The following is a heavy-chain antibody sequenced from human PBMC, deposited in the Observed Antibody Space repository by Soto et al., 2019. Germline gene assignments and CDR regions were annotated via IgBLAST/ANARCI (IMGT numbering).Heavy chain of an antibody. CDR2: ISGSGGST. V-gene: IGHV3-23*01. J-gene: IGHJ6*02. CDR1: GFTFSSYA. CDR3: AKEEGGFGVVIPPREYYYYYYGMDV. D-gene: IGHD3-3*01. Sequence: GGSLRLSCAASGFTFSSYAMSWVRQAPGKGLEWVSAISGSGGSTYYADSVKGRFTISRDNSKNTLYLQMNSLRAEDTAVYYCAKEEGGFGVVIPPREYYYYYYGMDVWGQGTTVTVSS.